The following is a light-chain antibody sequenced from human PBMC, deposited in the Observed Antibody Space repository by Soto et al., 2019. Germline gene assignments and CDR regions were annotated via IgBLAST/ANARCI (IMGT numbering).Light chain of an antibody. Sequence: VMSHFPESPALSSGERATINFKATQSVLYSSISKTYLAWYQQKPRQPPKLLIYWASVRASGVPDRFSGSGSGTDFTLTISSLQAEDVAVYYCQQYFDNSLTFGQGTRLEIK. J-gene: IGKJ5*01. CDR1: QSVLYSSISKTY. CDR3: QQYFDNSLT. CDR2: WAS. V-gene: IGKV4-1*01.